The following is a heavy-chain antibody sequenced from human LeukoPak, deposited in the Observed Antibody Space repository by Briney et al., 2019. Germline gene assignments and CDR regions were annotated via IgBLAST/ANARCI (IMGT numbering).Heavy chain of an antibody. CDR2: ISWNSGSI. Sequence: GGSLRLSCTASGFTLSSYEMSWIRQAPGKGLEWVSGISWNSGSIGYADSVKGRFTISRDNAKNSLYLQMNSLRAEDMALYYCAKGALRHTSAPFNYWGQGTLVTVSS. D-gene: IGHD3-10*01. V-gene: IGHV3-9*03. J-gene: IGHJ4*02. CDR1: GFTLSSYE. CDR3: AKGALRHTSAPFNY.